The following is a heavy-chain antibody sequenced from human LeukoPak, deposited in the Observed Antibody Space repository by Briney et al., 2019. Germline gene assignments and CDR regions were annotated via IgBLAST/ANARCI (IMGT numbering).Heavy chain of an antibody. J-gene: IGHJ4*02. Sequence: ASVKVSCKASGGTFSSYAITWVRQAPGQGLEWMGEIIPIFGTSNYAQKFQGRLTITADESTSTAYMELSSLRSEDTAVYYCARRRAVAGYNFDYWGQGTLVTVSS. V-gene: IGHV1-69*13. CDR3: ARRRAVAGYNFDY. CDR2: IIPIFGTS. D-gene: IGHD6-19*01. CDR1: GGTFSSYA.